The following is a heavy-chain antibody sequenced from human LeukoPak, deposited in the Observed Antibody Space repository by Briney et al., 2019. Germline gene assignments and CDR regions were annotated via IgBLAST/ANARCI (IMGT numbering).Heavy chain of an antibody. CDR2: ISSSGSTI. CDR3: ARDRNVYCSSTSCYTFDY. D-gene: IGHD2-2*02. J-gene: IGHJ4*02. CDR1: GFSFSDYY. V-gene: IGHV3-11*04. Sequence: PGGSLRLSCAASGFSFSDYYMSWLRQAPGKGLEWVSYISSSGSTIYYADSVKGRFTISRDNAKNSLYLQMNSLRAEDTAVYYCARDRNVYCSSTSCYTFDYWGQGTLVTVSS.